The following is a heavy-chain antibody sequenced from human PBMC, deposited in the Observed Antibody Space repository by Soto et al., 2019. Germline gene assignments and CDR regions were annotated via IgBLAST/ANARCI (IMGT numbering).Heavy chain of an antibody. V-gene: IGHV3-23*01. Sequence: GGSLRLSCAASGFTFSSYAMSWVRQAPEKGLEWVSAISGSGAGTYYADSVKGRFTISRDNSKNTLYLQMNSLRAEDTAVYYCAKDQGPYYGDYAGLAFDIWGQGTMVTVSS. CDR3: AKDQGPYYGDYAGLAFDI. CDR2: ISGSGAGT. J-gene: IGHJ3*02. D-gene: IGHD4-17*01. CDR1: GFTFSSYA.